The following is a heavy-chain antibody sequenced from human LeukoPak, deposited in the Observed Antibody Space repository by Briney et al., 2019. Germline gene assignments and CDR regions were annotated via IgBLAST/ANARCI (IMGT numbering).Heavy chain of an antibody. D-gene: IGHD2-15*01. V-gene: IGHV1-2*06. J-gene: IGHJ4*02. CDR3: ARVNCSGGSCYFDY. Sequence: GASVKVSCKASGYTFTGYYMHWARQAPGQGLEWMGRINPNSGGTNYAQKFQGRVTMTRDTSISTAYMELSRLRSDDTAVYYCARVNCSGGSCYFDYWGQGTLVTVSS. CDR2: INPNSGGT. CDR1: GYTFTGYY.